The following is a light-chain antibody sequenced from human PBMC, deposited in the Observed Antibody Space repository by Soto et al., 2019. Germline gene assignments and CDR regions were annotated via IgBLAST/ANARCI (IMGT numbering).Light chain of an antibody. Sequence: IRMTQSPSSLSASTGDRVTITCRASQGISSYLAWYQQKPGKAPKLLIYAASTLQSGVPSRFSGSGSGTDFTLTISCLQSEDFATYYCQQYYSYPSYTFGQGTKLEIK. CDR2: AAS. CDR3: QQYYSYPSYT. CDR1: QGISSY. J-gene: IGKJ2*01. V-gene: IGKV1-8*01.